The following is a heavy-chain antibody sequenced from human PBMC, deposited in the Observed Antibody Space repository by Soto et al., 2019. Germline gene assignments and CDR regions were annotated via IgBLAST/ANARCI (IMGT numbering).Heavy chain of an antibody. D-gene: IGHD2-2*01. Sequence: SGTLSLTCTVSGGSISIGVYYWTWIHQHPGKGLEWIGYIDYSGSTFYNPSLKSRISISVDTSKKQFSLNLRSATAADTAVYYCARDTGSSEDAFDIWGQGTMVTVS. V-gene: IGHV4-31*03. J-gene: IGHJ3*02. CDR1: GGSISIGVYY. CDR3: ARDTGSSEDAFDI. CDR2: IDYSGST.